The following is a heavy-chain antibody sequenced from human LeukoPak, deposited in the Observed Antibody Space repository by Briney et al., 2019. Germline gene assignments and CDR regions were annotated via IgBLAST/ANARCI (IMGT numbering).Heavy chain of an antibody. J-gene: IGHJ4*02. D-gene: IGHD2-15*01. V-gene: IGHV1-18*01. CDR2: ISAYNGNT. CDR1: GYTFTSYG. Sequence: ASVKVSCKAAGYTFTSYGISWVRQAPGQGLEWMGGISAYNGNTNYAQKLQGRVTMTTDTSTSTAYMELRSLRSDDTAVYYCARDAPSYCSGGSCYFYFGDYWGQGTLVTVSS. CDR3: ARDAPSYCSGGSCYFYFGDY.